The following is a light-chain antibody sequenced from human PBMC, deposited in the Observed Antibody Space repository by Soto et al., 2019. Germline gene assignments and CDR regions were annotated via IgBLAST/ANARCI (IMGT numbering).Light chain of an antibody. CDR3: QHRAIWPIT. J-gene: IGKJ4*01. CDR2: ETS. CDR1: RSVRNH. V-gene: IGKV3-11*01. Sequence: EIVLTQSPATLSLSPGEGATLSCRTSRSVRNHLVWYQQKPGQAPRLLIYETSIRAAGTPARFRGSGSGTDFTLTISSLEPEDFAVYYCQHRAIWPITFGGGTKVEFK.